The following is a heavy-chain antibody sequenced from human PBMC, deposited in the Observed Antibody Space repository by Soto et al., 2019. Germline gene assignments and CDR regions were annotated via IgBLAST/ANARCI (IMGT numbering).Heavy chain of an antibody. CDR3: ARDIVVVVAAMAYYYGMDV. Sequence: GASVKVSCKASGYTFTSYGISWVRQAPGQGLEWMGWISAYNGNTNYAQKLQGRVTMTTDTSTSTAYMELRSLRSDDTAVYYCARDIVVVVAAMAYYYGMDVWGQGTTVTVSS. D-gene: IGHD2-15*01. CDR1: GYTFTSYG. V-gene: IGHV1-18*01. J-gene: IGHJ6*02. CDR2: ISAYNGNT.